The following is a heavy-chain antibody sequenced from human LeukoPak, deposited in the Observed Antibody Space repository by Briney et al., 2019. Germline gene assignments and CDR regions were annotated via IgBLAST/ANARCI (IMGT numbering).Heavy chain of an antibody. J-gene: IGHJ4*02. D-gene: IGHD3-10*01. CDR2: IYHSGST. CDR3: ASTTYYYGSGLDY. Sequence: SETLSLTCTVSGGSISSSSYYWGWIRQPPGKGLEWIGEIYHSGSTNYNPSLKSRVTISVDTSKNQFFLKLSSATAADTAVYYCASTTYYYGSGLDYWGQGTLVTVSS. V-gene: IGHV4-39*07. CDR1: GGSISSSSYY.